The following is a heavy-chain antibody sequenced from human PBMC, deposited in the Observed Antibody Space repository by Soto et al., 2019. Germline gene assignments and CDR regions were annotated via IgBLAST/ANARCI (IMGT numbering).Heavy chain of an antibody. D-gene: IGHD2-15*01. CDR3: ARGYCSGGSCHYYYYYYMDV. J-gene: IGHJ6*03. CDR1: GYTFTSYY. Sequence: ASVKVSCKASGYTFTSYYMHWVRQAPGQGLEWMGIINPSGGSTSYAQKFQGRVTMTRDTSTSTVYMELSSLRSEDTAVYYCARGYCSGGSCHYYYYYYMDVWGKGTTVTVSS. CDR2: INPSGGST. V-gene: IGHV1-46*03.